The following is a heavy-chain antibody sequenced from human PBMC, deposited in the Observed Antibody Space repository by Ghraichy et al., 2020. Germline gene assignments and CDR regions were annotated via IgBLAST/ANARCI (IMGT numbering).Heavy chain of an antibody. Sequence: GESLNISCAASGFTVSSNYMSWVRQAPGKGLEWVSVIYSGGSTYYADSVKGRFTISRDNSKNTLYLQMNSLRAEDTAVYYCATAVVPAAIPYYYYGMDVWGQGTTVTVSS. D-gene: IGHD2-2*01. CDR2: IYSGGST. CDR1: GFTVSSNY. V-gene: IGHV3-53*01. J-gene: IGHJ6*02. CDR3: ATAVVPAAIPYYYYGMDV.